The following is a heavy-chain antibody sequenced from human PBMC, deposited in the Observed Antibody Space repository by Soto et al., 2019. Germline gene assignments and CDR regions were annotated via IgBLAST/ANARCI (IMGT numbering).Heavy chain of an antibody. CDR2: ISAYNGNT. V-gene: IGHV1-18*04. Sequence: QVQLVQSGAEVKKPGASVKVSCKASGYTFTSYGISWVRQAPGQGLEWMGWISAYNGNTNYAQKLQGRVPITTDTTKSTACMHVRSLSSDATAVYNCASCGYCGGDRCDRDWFERWGQGTLVTVS. CDR1: GYTFTSYG. D-gene: IGHD2-21*01. J-gene: IGHJ5*02. CDR3: ASCGYCGGDRCDRDWFER.